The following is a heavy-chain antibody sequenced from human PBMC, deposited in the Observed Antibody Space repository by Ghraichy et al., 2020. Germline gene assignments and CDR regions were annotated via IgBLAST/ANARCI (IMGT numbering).Heavy chain of an antibody. V-gene: IGHV4-34*01. CDR1: GGSFSGYY. CDR2: INHSGST. Sequence: SETLSLTCAVYGGSFSGYYWSWIRQPPGKRLEWIGEINHSGSTNYNPSLKSRVTISVDTSKNQFSLKLSSVTAADTAVYYCARGRSKSYYYYYGMDVWGQGTTVTVSS. J-gene: IGHJ6*02. CDR3: ARGRSKSYYYYYGMDV.